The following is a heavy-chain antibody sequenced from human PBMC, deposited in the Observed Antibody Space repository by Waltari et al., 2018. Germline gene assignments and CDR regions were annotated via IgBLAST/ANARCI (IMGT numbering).Heavy chain of an antibody. V-gene: IGHV1-69*05. J-gene: IGHJ4*02. Sequence: QVQLVQSGAEVKKPGSSVKVSCKASGGTFSSYAISWVRKAPGQGLEGMGGIIPIFGTANYAQKFQGRVTITTDESTSTAYMELSSLRSEDTAVYYCAKSTSSRFQDFDYWGQGTLVTVSS. D-gene: IGHD6-19*01. CDR1: GGTFSSYA. CDR2: IIPIFGTA. CDR3: AKSTSSRFQDFDY.